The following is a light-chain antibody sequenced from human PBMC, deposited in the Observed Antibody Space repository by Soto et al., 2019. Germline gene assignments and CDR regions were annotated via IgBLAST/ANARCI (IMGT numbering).Light chain of an antibody. V-gene: IGKV3-11*01. CDR1: QSVSSY. CDR2: DAS. J-gene: IGKJ2*01. CDR3: QQRSNWTPVYT. Sequence: EIVLTQSPATLSLSPGERATLSCRASQSVSSYLAWYQRKPGQAPRLLIYDASNRATGIPARFSGSGSGTDITLTISSLEPEDFAVYYCQQRSNWTPVYTFGQGTKLEIK.